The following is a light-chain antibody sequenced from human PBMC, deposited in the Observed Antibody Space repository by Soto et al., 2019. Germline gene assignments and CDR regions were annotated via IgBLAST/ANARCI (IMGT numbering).Light chain of an antibody. Sequence: DIPMTQAPSTLSASVGDRVTITCRASQSISTWLAWYQQEPGKAPKLLIHKASSLQSGVPSRFSGRGSGTDFPLTISRLHPDDFATYYCQQYNSYSPTFGQATRVEIK. J-gene: IGKJ1*01. V-gene: IGKV1-5*03. CDR2: KAS. CDR1: QSISTW. CDR3: QQYNSYSPT.